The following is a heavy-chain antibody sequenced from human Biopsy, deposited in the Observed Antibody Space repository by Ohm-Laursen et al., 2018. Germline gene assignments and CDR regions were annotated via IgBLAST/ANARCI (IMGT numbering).Heavy chain of an antibody. D-gene: IGHD3-10*01. CDR2: VTGSGRST. J-gene: IGHJ5*02. CDR3: AKGRSGGTGHGNWFDP. Sequence: SLRLSCTASGVTLSGYSMNWVRQGPEKGLEWVSVVTGSGRSTYYTDSVKGRFSISRDNSKNTLYLQMNSLRVEDTAVYYCAKGRSGGTGHGNWFDPWGQGTLVIVSP. V-gene: IGHV3-23*01. CDR1: GVTLSGYS.